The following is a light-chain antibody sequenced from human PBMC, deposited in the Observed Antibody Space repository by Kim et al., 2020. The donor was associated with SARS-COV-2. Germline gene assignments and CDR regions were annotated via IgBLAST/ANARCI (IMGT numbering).Light chain of an antibody. Sequence: ALALARGERAPPAGRASPGVSSSYFGGYQQKPGQAPRLLIYGASSRATGIPDRFSGSGSGTDFTLTISRLEPEDFAVYYCQHQKTFGQGTKVEIK. CDR2: GAS. CDR1: PGVSSSY. CDR3: QHQKT. V-gene: IGKV3-20*01. J-gene: IGKJ1*01.